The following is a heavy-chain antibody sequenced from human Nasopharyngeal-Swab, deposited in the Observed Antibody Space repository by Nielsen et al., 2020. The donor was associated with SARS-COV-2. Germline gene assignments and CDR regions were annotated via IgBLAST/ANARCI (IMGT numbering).Heavy chain of an antibody. V-gene: IGHV3-7*01. CDR2: IKQDGSEK. CDR3: ASSHYDFWSGYYLGVDY. D-gene: IGHD3-3*01. Sequence: GGSLRLTCAASGVTFSSYRMSWVRQAQGKGLEWVANIKQDGSEKYYVDSVKGSFTISRDNAKNSLYLQMNSLRAEYTAVYYCASSHYDFWSGYYLGVDYWGQGTLVTVSS. J-gene: IGHJ4*02. CDR1: GVTFSSYR.